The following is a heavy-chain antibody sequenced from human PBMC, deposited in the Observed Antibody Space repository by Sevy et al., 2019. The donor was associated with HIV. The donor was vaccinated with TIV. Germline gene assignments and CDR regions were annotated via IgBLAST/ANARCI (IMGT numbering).Heavy chain of an antibody. CDR1: GFIFSNYY. D-gene: IGHD1-1*01. Sequence: GGSLRLSCAASGFIFSNYYMHWVRQAPGKGLEWVSFISSSSNDIYYADSVKGRFTISRDNAKNSLYLQMNSLRAEDTDVYYCARKMERLVPDYWGQGTLVTVSS. CDR3: ARKMERLVPDY. CDR2: ISSSSNDI. V-gene: IGHV3-21*01. J-gene: IGHJ4*02.